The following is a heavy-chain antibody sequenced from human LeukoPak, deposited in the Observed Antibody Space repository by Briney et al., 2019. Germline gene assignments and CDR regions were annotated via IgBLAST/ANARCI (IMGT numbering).Heavy chain of an antibody. J-gene: IGHJ5*02. D-gene: IGHD1-26*01. CDR3: ARDQGVVGAITDWFDP. V-gene: IGHV3-53*01. CDR2: IYTGGTI. Sequence: GGSLRLSCAASGFTVSSNYMSWVRQAPGKGLEWVSIIYTGGTIYYADSVKGRFTISRDISKNMLYLQMNSLRAEDTAVYYCARDQGVVGAITDWFDPWGQGTLVTVSS. CDR1: GFTVSSNY.